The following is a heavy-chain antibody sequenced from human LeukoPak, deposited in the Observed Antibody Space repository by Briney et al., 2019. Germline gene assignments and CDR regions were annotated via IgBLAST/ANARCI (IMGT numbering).Heavy chain of an antibody. CDR1: GFTFSSYA. J-gene: IGHJ4*02. CDR2: INPNSGGT. Sequence: GGSLRLSCAASGFTFSSYAMHWVRQAPGQGLEWMGWINPNSGGTNYAQKFQGRVTMTRDTSISTAYMELSRLRSDDTAVYYCARGSPPRRNYDSRGYYSYYFDYWGQGTLVTVSS. CDR3: ARGSPPRRNYDSRGYYSYYFDY. V-gene: IGHV1-2*02. D-gene: IGHD3-22*01.